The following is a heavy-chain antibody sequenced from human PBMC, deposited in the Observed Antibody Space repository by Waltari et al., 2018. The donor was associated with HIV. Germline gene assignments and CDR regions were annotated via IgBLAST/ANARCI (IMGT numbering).Heavy chain of an antibody. Sequence: QLQLQESGPGLVKPSETLSLTCTVSGGSISSSSYYWGWIRQPPGQGLEWIGSIYYSGSTYYNPSLKSRVTISVDTSKNQFSLKLSSVTAADTAVYYCARFPYYYDSSGYLDDAFDIWGQGTMVTVSS. D-gene: IGHD3-22*01. J-gene: IGHJ3*02. CDR2: IYYSGST. V-gene: IGHV4-39*01. CDR3: ARFPYYYDSSGYLDDAFDI. CDR1: GGSISSSSYY.